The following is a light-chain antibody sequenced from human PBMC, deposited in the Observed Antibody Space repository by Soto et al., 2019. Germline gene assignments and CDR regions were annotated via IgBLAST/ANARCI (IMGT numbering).Light chain of an antibody. CDR2: EVI. CDR3: SSYVGDNNVV. V-gene: IGLV2-8*01. J-gene: IGLJ2*01. CDR1: STDANDYNY. Sequence: QSVLTHPPSASGSPGQSVTISCTGASTDANDYNYVSWYQQYPGKAPKLIIYEVIRRPSGVPDRFSGSKTGNTASLTVSGLQAEDEANYYCSSYVGDNNVVFGGGTKLTVL.